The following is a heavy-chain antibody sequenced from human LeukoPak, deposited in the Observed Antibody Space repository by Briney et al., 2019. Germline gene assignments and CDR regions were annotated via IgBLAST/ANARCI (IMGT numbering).Heavy chain of an antibody. J-gene: IGHJ4*02. Sequence: GGSLRLSCAASAFSLNAYNMNWVRQAPGKGLEWVSAISGSGGSTYYADSVKGRFTISRDNSKNTLYLQMNSLRAEDTAVYYCAKGVVGAIPTMFDYWGQGTLVTVSS. CDR2: ISGSGGST. CDR1: AFSLNAYN. D-gene: IGHD1-26*01. CDR3: AKGVVGAIPTMFDY. V-gene: IGHV3-23*01.